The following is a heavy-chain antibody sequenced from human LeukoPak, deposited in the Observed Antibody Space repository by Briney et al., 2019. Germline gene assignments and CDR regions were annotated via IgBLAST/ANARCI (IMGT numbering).Heavy chain of an antibody. J-gene: IGHJ4*02. D-gene: IGHD7-27*01. CDR3: VRALMGTSDH. CDR1: GFTFSRDW. Sequence: GGSLRLSWAASGFTFSRDWMHWVRQALGKGLVWVSRMNSDGSTTNYADSVKGRFTISRDNSKNTLYLQMNSLRAEDTAVYYCVRALMGTSDHWGQGSLVTVSS. V-gene: IGHV3-74*01. CDR2: MNSDGSTT.